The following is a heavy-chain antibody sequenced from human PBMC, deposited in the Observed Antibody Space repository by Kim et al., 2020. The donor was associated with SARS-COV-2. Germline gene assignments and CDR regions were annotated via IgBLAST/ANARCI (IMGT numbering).Heavy chain of an antibody. Sequence: GGSLRLSCAASGFTFSSYSMNWVRQAPGKGLEWVSSISSSSSYIYYADSVKGRFTISRDNAKNSLYLQMNSLRAEDTAVYYCARDRAYCGGDCYSPLDYYYGMDVWGQGTTVTVSS. CDR2: ISSSSSYI. D-gene: IGHD2-21*02. CDR1: GFTFSSYS. V-gene: IGHV3-21*01. CDR3: ARDRAYCGGDCYSPLDYYYGMDV. J-gene: IGHJ6*02.